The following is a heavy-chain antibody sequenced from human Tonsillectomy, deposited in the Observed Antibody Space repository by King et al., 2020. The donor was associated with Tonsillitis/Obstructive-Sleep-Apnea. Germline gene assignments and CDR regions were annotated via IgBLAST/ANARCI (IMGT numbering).Heavy chain of an antibody. CDR2: ISYDGSNK. CDR3: AREGGRWQTNSFDI. J-gene: IGHJ3*02. D-gene: IGHD4-23*01. Sequence: VQLVESGGGVVQPGRSLRLSCAASGFTFSSYAMHWVRQAPGKGLEWVALISYDGSNKDYADSVKGRFTISRDNPKSTLSLQMNSLRAEDTAVYYCAREGGRWQTNSFDIWGQGTMVTVSS. V-gene: IGHV3-30*04. CDR1: GFTFSSYA.